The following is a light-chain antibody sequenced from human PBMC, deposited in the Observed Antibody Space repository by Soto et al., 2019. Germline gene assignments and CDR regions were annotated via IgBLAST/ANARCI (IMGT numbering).Light chain of an antibody. Sequence: EIVMTQYPATLSVSPGERAPLSYSASQSVSSNLAWYQQKPGQAPRLLIYGASARATGIPARFSGSGSGPEFTLTISSLQSEDFAIYSCQQYNNWTPWTFGQGTKVDIK. CDR2: GAS. V-gene: IGKV3-15*01. CDR1: QSVSSN. CDR3: QQYNNWTPWT. J-gene: IGKJ1*01.